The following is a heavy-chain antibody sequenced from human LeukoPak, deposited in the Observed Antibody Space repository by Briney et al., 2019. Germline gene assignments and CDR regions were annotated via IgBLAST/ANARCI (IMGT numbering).Heavy chain of an antibody. J-gene: IGHJ4*02. CDR3: ARVRSGSYPRYYFDY. V-gene: IGHV1-69*05. CDR2: IIPIFGTA. CDR1: GGTFSSYA. Sequence: SVKVSCKASGGTFSSYAISWVRQAPGQGLEWMGGIIPIFGTANYAQKFQGRVTITTDESTSTAYMELSSLRSEDTAVYYCARVRSGSYPRYYFDYWGQGTLVTVSS. D-gene: IGHD1-26*01.